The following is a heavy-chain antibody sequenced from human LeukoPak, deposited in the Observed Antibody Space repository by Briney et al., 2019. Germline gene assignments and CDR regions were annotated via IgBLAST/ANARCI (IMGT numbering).Heavy chain of an antibody. D-gene: IGHD3-10*01. CDR2: ISSSGSTI. V-gene: IGHV3-11*01. Sequence: PGGSLRLSCAASGFTFSDYYMSWIRQAPGKGLEWVSYISSSGSTIYYADSVKGRFTISRDNAKNSLYLQMNSLRAEDTAVYYCARVHGSGLYYYYMDVWGKGTTVTISS. CDR3: ARVHGSGLYYYYMDV. J-gene: IGHJ6*03. CDR1: GFTFSDYY.